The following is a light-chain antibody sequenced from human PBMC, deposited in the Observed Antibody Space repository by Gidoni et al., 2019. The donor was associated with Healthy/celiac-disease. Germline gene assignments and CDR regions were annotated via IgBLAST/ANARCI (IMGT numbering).Light chain of an antibody. J-gene: IGKJ1*01. CDR3: QQYGSLPWT. CDR2: GAS. CDR1: QIVSSSY. Sequence: DIVLTQSPGTLSLSPGERATLACRASQIVSSSYLAWYQQKPGQAPGRIIYGASSRATDIPDKLSGSALGKDFTLTISRLEPEDFAVYDCQQYGSLPWTFGQETKVEIK. V-gene: IGKV3-20*01.